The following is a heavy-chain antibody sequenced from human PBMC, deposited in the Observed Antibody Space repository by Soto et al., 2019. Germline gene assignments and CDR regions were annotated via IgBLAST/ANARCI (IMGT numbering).Heavy chain of an antibody. V-gene: IGHV1-8*01. Sequence: ASVKVSCKASGYTFTSYDINWVRQAPGQGLEWMGWMNPNSGNTGYAQKFQGRVTMTRNTSISTAYMELSSLRSEDTAVYYCARKYYGSGSYPYYMDVWGKGTTVTVSS. D-gene: IGHD3-10*01. CDR1: GYTFTSYD. CDR2: MNPNSGNT. CDR3: ARKYYGSGSYPYYMDV. J-gene: IGHJ6*03.